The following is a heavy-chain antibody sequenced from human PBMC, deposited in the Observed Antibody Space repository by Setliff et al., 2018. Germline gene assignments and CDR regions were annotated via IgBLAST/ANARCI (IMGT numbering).Heavy chain of an antibody. J-gene: IGHJ6*03. V-gene: IGHV7-4-1*02. CDR2: INTNTGNP. CDR1: GYTFTTYA. D-gene: IGHD3-10*01. CDR3: ARASRFGTIKYRGDYYMDV. Sequence: ASVKVSCKASGYTFTTYAISWMRQAPGQGLEWMGWINTNTGNPRYAQGFTGRFVFSLDTSVSTAYLQISGLKAEDTALYYCARASRFGTIKYRGDYYMDVWGKGTTVTVSS.